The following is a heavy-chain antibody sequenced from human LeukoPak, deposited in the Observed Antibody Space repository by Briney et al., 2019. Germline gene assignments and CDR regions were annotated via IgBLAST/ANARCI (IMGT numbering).Heavy chain of an antibody. CDR1: GFTFSSYA. V-gene: IGHV3-23*01. D-gene: IGHD1-26*01. J-gene: IGHJ4*02. Sequence: GGSLRLSCEASGFTFSSYAMSWVRQAPGQGLEWLSVISGGGGSTYYADPVRGRFTISRDNPKNTLYLQMNSLRAEDTAVYYSAKVIIRGSYYFDYWGQGTLVTVSS. CDR3: AKVIIRGSYYFDY. CDR2: ISGGGGST.